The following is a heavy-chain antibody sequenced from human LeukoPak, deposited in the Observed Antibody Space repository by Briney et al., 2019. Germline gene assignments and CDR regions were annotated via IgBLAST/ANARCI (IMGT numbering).Heavy chain of an antibody. D-gene: IGHD6-13*01. CDR1: GFTFSDYY. CDR3: VHNTSRSSFDY. Sequence: PGGTLRLSCAASGFTFSDYYMSWIRQAPGKGLEWVSYISSSSSYTNYADSVKGRFTISRDNAKNSLYLQMNSLRAEDTAVYYCVHNTSRSSFDYWGQGTLVTVSS. V-gene: IGHV3-11*03. J-gene: IGHJ4*02. CDR2: ISSSSSYT.